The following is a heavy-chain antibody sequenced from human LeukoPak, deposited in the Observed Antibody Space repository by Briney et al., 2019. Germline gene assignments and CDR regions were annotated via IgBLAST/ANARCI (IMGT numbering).Heavy chain of an antibody. CDR2: ISGSGLNT. D-gene: IGHD4-17*01. CDR1: GFTFGIYA. CDR3: AKGVTPVISLQFFDY. J-gene: IGHJ4*02. V-gene: IGHV3-23*01. Sequence: GGSLRLSCAASGFTFGIYAMSWVRQAPGKGLEWVSSISGSGLNTDYADSVKGRFTISRDKSKNTLYLQMNSLRAEDTAVYYCAKGVTPVISLQFFDYWGQGTLITVSS.